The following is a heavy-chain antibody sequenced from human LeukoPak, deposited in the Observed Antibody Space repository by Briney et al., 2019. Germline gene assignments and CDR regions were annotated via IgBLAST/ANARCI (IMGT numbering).Heavy chain of an antibody. CDR2: IKSKTDGGTT. J-gene: IGHJ4*02. CDR1: GFTFSNAW. V-gene: IGHV3-15*01. Sequence: GGSLRLSCAASGFTFSNAWMSWVRQAPGRGLEWVGRIKSKTDGGTTDYAAPVKGRFTISRDDSKNTLYLQMNSLKTEDTAVYYCTTPTSTYYDFWSGYYTGDYWGQGTLVTVSS. CDR3: TTPTSTYYDFWSGYYTGDY. D-gene: IGHD3-3*01.